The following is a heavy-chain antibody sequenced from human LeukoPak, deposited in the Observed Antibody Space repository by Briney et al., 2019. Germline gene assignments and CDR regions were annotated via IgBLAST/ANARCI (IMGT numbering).Heavy chain of an antibody. Sequence: PGESLRLSCSASGFTFSSYAMHWVRQAPGKGLEYVSGIRSTGGSTNYADSVKGRFTISRDNSKNTVYLQMSSLRAEDTAVYYCVKDGDSAGWYYYFDYWGQGTLVTVSS. D-gene: IGHD6-19*01. J-gene: IGHJ4*02. CDR2: IRSTGGST. CDR3: VKDGDSAGWYYYFDY. CDR1: GFTFSSYA. V-gene: IGHV3-64D*06.